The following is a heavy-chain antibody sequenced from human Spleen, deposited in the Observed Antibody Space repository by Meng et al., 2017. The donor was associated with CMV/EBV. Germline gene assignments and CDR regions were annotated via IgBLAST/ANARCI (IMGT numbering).Heavy chain of an antibody. CDR2: INHSGST. D-gene: IGHD3-10*01. CDR3: ARTAGYYGSGSYWGY. V-gene: IGHV4-34*01. CDR1: GRSFSGYY. J-gene: IGHJ4*02. Sequence: QVQLQQWGAGLLKPPETLSLTCAVYGRSFSGYYWSWIRQPPGKGLEWIGEINHSGSTNYNPSLKSRVTISVDTSKNQFSLKLSSVTAADTAVYYCARTAGYYGSGSYWGYWGQGTLVTVSS.